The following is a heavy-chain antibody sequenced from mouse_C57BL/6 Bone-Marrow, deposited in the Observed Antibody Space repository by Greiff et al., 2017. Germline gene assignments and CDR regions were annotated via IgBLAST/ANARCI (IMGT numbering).Heavy chain of an antibody. CDR1: GYTFTDYE. J-gene: IGHJ3*01. V-gene: IGHV1-15*01. D-gene: IGHD1-1*01. CDR2: IDPETGGT. Sequence: VQVVESGAELVRPGASVTLSCKASGYTFTDYEMHWVKQTPVHGLEWIGAIDPETGGTAYNQKFKGKAILTADKSSSTAYMELRSLTSEDSAVYYCTRKCYYYGSSFAYWGQGTLVTVSA. CDR3: TRKCYYYGSSFAY.